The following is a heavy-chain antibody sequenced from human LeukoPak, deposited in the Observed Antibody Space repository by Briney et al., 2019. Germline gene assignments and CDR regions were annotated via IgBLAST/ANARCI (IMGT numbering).Heavy chain of an antibody. J-gene: IGHJ4*02. CDR1: LDSFSGYS. Sequence: SETLSLTCAVYLDSFSGYSWSWIRQPAGKGLEWIGRFSARGNSNYNPSLKSRLTISVDRSKNQFSLKLTSVTAADTAVYYCARQTGSGLFILPGGQGTLVTVSS. D-gene: IGHD3/OR15-3a*01. CDR3: ARQTGSGLFILP. V-gene: IGHV4-59*10. CDR2: FSARGNS.